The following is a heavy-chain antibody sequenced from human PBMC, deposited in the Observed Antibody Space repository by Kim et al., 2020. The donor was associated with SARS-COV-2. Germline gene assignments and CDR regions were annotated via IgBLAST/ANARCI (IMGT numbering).Heavy chain of an antibody. CDR3: AKDQLPLVCSSTSCYADYYYGMDV. D-gene: IGHD2-2*01. CDR2: ISYDGSNK. V-gene: IGHV3-30*18. Sequence: GGSLRLSCAASGFTFSSYGMHWVRQAPGKGLEWVAVISYDGSNKYYADSVKGRFTISRDNSKNTLYLQMNSLRAEDTAVYYCAKDQLPLVCSSTSCYADYYYGMDVWGQGTTVTVSS. CDR1: GFTFSSYG. J-gene: IGHJ6*02.